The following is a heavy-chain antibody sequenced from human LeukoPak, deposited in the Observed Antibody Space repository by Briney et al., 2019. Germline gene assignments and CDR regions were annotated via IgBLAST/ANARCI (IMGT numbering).Heavy chain of an antibody. CDR2: LYSGSST. CDR3: ARVGDHFHWYLDL. J-gene: IGHJ2*01. D-gene: IGHD3-3*02. V-gene: IGHV3-53*01. Sequence: GGSLRLSCAASGFTVSTNYMNRVRQAPGKGLEWVSILYSGSSTYYADSVEGRFIVSRDGSKNTLSLQMNDLRAEDTAVYYCARVGDHFHWYLDLWGRGTLVTVSS. CDR1: GFTVSTNY.